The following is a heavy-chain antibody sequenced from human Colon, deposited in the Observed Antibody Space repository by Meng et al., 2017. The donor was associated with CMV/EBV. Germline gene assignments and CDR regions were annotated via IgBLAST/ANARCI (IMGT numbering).Heavy chain of an antibody. Sequence: SGFPFTSYSFTWVRQAPGQGLDWLGWISAYNGNTNYAQIVQGRVTMTTDPSTTTAYMELTDLRSDDTAVYYCARLNGGNSGGWFDPWGQGTLVTVSS. V-gene: IGHV1-18*04. CDR3: ARLNGGNSGGWFDP. CDR2: ISAYNGNT. CDR1: GFPFTSYS. J-gene: IGHJ5*02. D-gene: IGHD4-23*01.